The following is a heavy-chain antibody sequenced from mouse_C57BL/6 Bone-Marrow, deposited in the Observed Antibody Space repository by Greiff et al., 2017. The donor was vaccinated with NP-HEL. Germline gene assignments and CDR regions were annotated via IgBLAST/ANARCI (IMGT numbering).Heavy chain of an antibody. D-gene: IGHD2-3*01. CDR2: IYPYNGVS. J-gene: IGHJ1*03. V-gene: IGHV1-31*01. Sequence: EVQLQESGPELVKPGASVKISCKASGYSFTGYYMHWVKQSHGNILDWIGYIYPYNGVSSYNQKFKGKATLTVDKSSSTAYMELRSLTSEDSAVYYCARGEDGYSLHWYFDVWGTGTTVTVSS. CDR3: ARGEDGYSLHWYFDV. CDR1: GYSFTGYY.